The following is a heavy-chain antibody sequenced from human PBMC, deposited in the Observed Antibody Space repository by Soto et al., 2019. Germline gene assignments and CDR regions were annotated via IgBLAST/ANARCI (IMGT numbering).Heavy chain of an antibody. CDR3: ARPPRATTRYCYFDY. Sequence: RGESLKISCNGSGYSFTSYWIGWVRQMPGKGLEWMGIIYPGDSDTRYSPSFQGQVTSPADKSISTAYLQWSSLKASDTAMYYCARPPRATTRYCYFDYWGQGTLVTVSS. V-gene: IGHV5-51*01. CDR2: IYPGDSDT. D-gene: IGHD1-1*01. CDR1: GYSFTSYW. J-gene: IGHJ4*02.